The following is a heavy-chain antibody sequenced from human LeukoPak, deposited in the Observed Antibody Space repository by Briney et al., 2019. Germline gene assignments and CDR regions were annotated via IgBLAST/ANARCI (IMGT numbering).Heavy chain of an antibody. D-gene: IGHD2-21*01. V-gene: IGHV4-34*01. CDR1: GGSISIGDFY. J-gene: IGHJ6*02. Sequence: PSETLSLTCTVSGGSISIGDFYWSWIRQPPGKGLEWIGEINHSGSTNYNPSLKSRVTISVDTSKNQFSLKLSSVTAADTAVYYCARNSHYYYGMDVWGQGTTVTVSS. CDR3: ARNSHYYYGMDV. CDR2: INHSGST.